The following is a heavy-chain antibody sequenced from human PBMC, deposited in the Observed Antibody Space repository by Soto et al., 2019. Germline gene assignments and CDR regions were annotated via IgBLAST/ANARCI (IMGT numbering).Heavy chain of an antibody. CDR1: GDTFTSYG. V-gene: IGHV1-18*01. J-gene: IGHJ4*02. D-gene: IGHD2-15*01. CDR3: ARGVGYCSGGSCPLDY. CDR2: ISAYNGNT. Sequence: GASVKVSCKASGDTFTSYGISWVRQAPGQGLEWMGWISAYNGNTNYAQKLQGRVTMTTDTSTSTAYMELRSLRSDDTAVYYCARGVGYCSGGSCPLDYWGQGTLVTVSS.